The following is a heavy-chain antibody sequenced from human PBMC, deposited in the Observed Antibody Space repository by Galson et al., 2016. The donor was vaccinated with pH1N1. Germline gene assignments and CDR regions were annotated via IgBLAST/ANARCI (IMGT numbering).Heavy chain of an antibody. D-gene: IGHD3-10*01. CDR1: GFTFSSYS. J-gene: IGHJ6*03. CDR3: ARDHGGYGSGSFPAYYYYMDV. Sequence: SLRLSCAASGFTFSSYSMNWVRQAPGKGLEWVSYISSSSSTIYYADSVKGRFTISRDNAKNSLYLQMNSLRAEDTAVYYCARDHGGYGSGSFPAYYYYMDVWGKGTTVTVSS. CDR2: ISSSSSTI. V-gene: IGHV3-48*04.